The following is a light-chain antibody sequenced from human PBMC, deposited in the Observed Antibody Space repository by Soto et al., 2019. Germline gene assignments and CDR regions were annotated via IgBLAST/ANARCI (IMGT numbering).Light chain of an antibody. J-gene: IGKJ2*01. CDR2: GAS. Sequence: EIVLTQSPGTLSLSPGERATLSCRASQSVSSSYLAWYQQKPGLAPRLLIYGASSRATGIPDRFSGSGSGTDFTLTISRLEPEDFAVYYCQQDQDTFGQGTKLEIK. V-gene: IGKV3-20*01. CDR1: QSVSSSY. CDR3: QQDQDT.